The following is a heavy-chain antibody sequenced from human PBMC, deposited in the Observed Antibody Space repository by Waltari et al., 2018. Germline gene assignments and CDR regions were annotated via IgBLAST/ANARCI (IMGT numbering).Heavy chain of an antibody. V-gene: IGHV3-49*04. D-gene: IGHD3-10*01. CDR2: IRSKAYGGTT. CDR3: TRDPHLAYYGSGVFYF. Sequence: EVQLVESGGGLVQTGRSLRLYCKACGFTFGDYDVSWVRQAPGKGLEWVGFIRSKAYGGTTEYAASVKGRFTISRDDSKSIAYLQMNSLKTEDTAVYYCTRDPHLAYYGSGVFYFWGQGTLVTVSS. J-gene: IGHJ4*02. CDR1: GFTFGDYD.